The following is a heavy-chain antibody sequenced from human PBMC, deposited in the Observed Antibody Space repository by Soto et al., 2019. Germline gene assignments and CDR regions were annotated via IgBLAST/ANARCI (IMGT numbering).Heavy chain of an antibody. CDR1: GGSISSGGYY. V-gene: IGHV4-31*03. CDR2: IYHSGST. D-gene: IGHD5-18*01. CDR3: ASHPGYSYGYDYYYYGMDV. J-gene: IGHJ6*02. Sequence: SETLSLTCTVSGGSISSGGYYWSWIRQHPGKGLEWIGYIYHSGSTYYSPSLKSRVTISVDTSKNQFSLKLSSVTAADTAVYYCASHPGYSYGYDYYYYGMDVWGQGTTVTVSS.